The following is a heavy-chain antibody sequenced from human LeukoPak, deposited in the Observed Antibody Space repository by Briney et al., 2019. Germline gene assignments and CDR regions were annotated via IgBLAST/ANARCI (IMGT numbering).Heavy chain of an antibody. CDR3: ARVGVVYGDYVAY. CDR2: INQDGSEI. CDR1: GFTFSNYW. D-gene: IGHD4-17*01. V-gene: IGHV3-7*01. J-gene: IGHJ4*02. Sequence: GGSLRLSCAASGFTFSNYWMSWVRQAPGKGLEWLANINQDGSEIYYVDSVKGRFTISRDNAKNSLYLQMNSLRAEDTAVYYCARVGVVYGDYVAYWGQGTLVTVSS.